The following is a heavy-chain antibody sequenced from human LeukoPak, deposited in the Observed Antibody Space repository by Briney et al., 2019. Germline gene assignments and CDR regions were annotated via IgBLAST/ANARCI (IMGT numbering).Heavy chain of an antibody. CDR3: ARHDVAGATTDYFQH. CDR2: IYYSGST. J-gene: IGHJ1*01. Sequence: SETLSLTCTVSGXSISSYYWSWIRQPPGKGPEWIGYIYYSGSTRYNPSLKSRVTISVDTSKNQISLKLGSVTAADTAVYYCARHDVAGATTDYFQHWGQGTLVTVSS. V-gene: IGHV4-59*08. D-gene: IGHD1-26*01. CDR1: GXSISSYY.